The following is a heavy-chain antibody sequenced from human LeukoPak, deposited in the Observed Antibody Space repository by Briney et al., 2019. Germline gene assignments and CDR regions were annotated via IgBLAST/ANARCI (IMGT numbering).Heavy chain of an antibody. D-gene: IGHD3-16*02. CDR3: ARDYRYDY. J-gene: IGHJ4*02. CDR2: IIPILGIA. CDR1: GGTFSSYA. Sequence: AASVKVSCKASGGTFSSYAISWVRQAPGQGLEWMGRIIPILGIASYAQKFQGRVTMTRDTSTSTVYMELSSLRSEDTAVYYCARDYRYDYWGQGTLVTVSS. V-gene: IGHV1-69*04.